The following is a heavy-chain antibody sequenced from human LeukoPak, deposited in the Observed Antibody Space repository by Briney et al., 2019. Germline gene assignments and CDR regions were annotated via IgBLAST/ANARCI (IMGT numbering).Heavy chain of an antibody. Sequence: GGSLRLSCAASGFTFSSYGMHWVRQAPGKGLEWVAFIRYDGSNKYYADSVKGRFTISRDNSKNTLYLQMNSLRAEDTAVYYCAKDASDIVVVPAAEIEEYYFDYWGQGTLVTVSS. D-gene: IGHD2-2*01. V-gene: IGHV3-30*02. CDR1: GFTFSSYG. J-gene: IGHJ4*02. CDR3: AKDASDIVVVPAAEIEEYYFDY. CDR2: IRYDGSNK.